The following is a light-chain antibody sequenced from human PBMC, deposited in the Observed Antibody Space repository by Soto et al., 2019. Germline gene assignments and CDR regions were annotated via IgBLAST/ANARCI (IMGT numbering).Light chain of an antibody. Sequence: DIQMTQSPSSVSASVGDRVTISCRASHDVRSWLAWYQQKPGKAPNLLIYGASTLQSGVPSRFSCSGSGTDFTLTLSSLQPEDCATYYFQQANGDPWTFGQGTKCEIK. CDR1: HDVRSW. J-gene: IGKJ1*01. CDR2: GAS. V-gene: IGKV1-12*02. CDR3: QQANGDPWT.